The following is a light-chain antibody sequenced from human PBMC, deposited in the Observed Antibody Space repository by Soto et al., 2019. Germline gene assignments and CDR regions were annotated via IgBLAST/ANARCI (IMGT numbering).Light chain of an antibody. V-gene: IGKV1-12*01. CDR3: QQGYNFPRA. CDR2: PAS. J-gene: IGKJ1*01. Sequence: DIQMTQSPSSISASVGDRVTITCRASQPISSWLAWYQQVPGQAPYLLIYPASTLQSGVPSRFSGSGSGKDFTLTINSLQPEDFATYYCQQGYNFPRAFGQGTRVEI. CDR1: QPISSW.